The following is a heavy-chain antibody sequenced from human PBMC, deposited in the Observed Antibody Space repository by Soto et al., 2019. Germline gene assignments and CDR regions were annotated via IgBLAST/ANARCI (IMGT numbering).Heavy chain of an antibody. Sequence: GGSLRLSCAASGFTVSSNYMSWVRQAPGKGLEWVSVIYSGGSTYYADSVKGRFTISRHNSKNTLYLQMNSLRAEDTAVYYCASTYYDFWSGYYYYGMDVWDQGTTVTVSS. J-gene: IGHJ6*02. D-gene: IGHD3-3*01. CDR1: GFTVSSNY. CDR2: IYSGGST. CDR3: ASTYYDFWSGYYYYGMDV. V-gene: IGHV3-53*04.